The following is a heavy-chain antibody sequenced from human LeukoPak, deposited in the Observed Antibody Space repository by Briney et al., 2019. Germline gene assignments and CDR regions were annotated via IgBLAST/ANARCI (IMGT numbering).Heavy chain of an antibody. J-gene: IGHJ5*02. D-gene: IGHD3-10*01. Sequence: SETLSLTCTVSGGSISSGGYYWSWIRQHPGKGLEWIGYIYYSGSTYYNPSLKSRVTISVDTSKNQFSLKLSSVSAADTAVYYCARDYNGSTRFDPWGQGTQVTVSS. CDR1: GGSISSGGYY. V-gene: IGHV4-31*03. CDR2: IYYSGST. CDR3: ARDYNGSTRFDP.